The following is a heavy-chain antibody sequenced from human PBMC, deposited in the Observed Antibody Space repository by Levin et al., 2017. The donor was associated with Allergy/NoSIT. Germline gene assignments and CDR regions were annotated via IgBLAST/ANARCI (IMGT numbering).Heavy chain of an antibody. Sequence: GGSLRLSCKASGYTFNGYYIHWVRQAPGQGLEWMGWINPNSGDTNYPQKFQGRVTLTRDTSISTAYMEVSSLTSDDTAVYYCARALKGYTTGWYPYWGQGTLVTVSS. CDR2: INPNSGDT. CDR1: GYTFNGYY. J-gene: IGHJ4*02. CDR3: ARALKGYTTGWYPY. V-gene: IGHV1-2*02. D-gene: IGHD6-19*01.